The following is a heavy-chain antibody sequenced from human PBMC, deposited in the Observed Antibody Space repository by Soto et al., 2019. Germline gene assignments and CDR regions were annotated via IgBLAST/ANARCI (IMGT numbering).Heavy chain of an antibody. CDR3: ARSGYYYGSALDY. CDR1: GFTFSSYA. D-gene: IGHD3-10*01. V-gene: IGHV3-30-3*01. J-gene: IGHJ4*02. Sequence: QVQLVESGGGVVQPGRSLRLSCAASGFTFSSYAMHWVRQAPGKGLEWVAVISYDGSNKYYADSVKGRFTISRDNSKNTPYLQMNSLRAEDTAVYYCARSGYYYGSALDYWGQGTLVTVSS. CDR2: ISYDGSNK.